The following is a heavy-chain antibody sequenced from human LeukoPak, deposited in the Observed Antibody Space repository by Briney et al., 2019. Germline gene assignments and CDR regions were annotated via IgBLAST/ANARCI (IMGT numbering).Heavy chain of an antibody. V-gene: IGHV4-34*01. CDR3: ARHRGYYGSGSYNNMRDALDI. CDR2: INHSGST. J-gene: IGHJ3*02. D-gene: IGHD3-10*01. CDR1: GGSFSGYY. Sequence: SETLSLTCAVYGGSFSGYYWSWIRQPPGKGLEWIGEINHSGSTNHNPSLKSRVTISVDTSKNQFSLKLSSVTAADTAVYYCARHRGYYGSGSYNNMRDALDIWGQGTTVIVSS.